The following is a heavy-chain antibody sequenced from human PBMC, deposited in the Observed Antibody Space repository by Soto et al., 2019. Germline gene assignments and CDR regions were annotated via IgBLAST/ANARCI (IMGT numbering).Heavy chain of an antibody. CDR3: ARKGASGWYVYFDY. Sequence: SETLSLSCAVSGGSISSSNWWSWVRQPPGKGLEWIGEIYHSGSTNYNPSLKSRVTISVDKSKNQFSLKLSSVTAADTAVYYCARKGASGWYVYFDYWGQGTLVIVSS. V-gene: IGHV4-4*02. CDR1: GGSISSSNW. D-gene: IGHD6-19*01. CDR2: IYHSGST. J-gene: IGHJ4*02.